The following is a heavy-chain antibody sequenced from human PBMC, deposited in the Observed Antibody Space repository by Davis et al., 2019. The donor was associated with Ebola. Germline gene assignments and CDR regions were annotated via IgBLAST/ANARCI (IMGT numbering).Heavy chain of an antibody. CDR2: ISGSGGST. V-gene: IGHV3-23*01. Sequence: PAGSLRLSCTDSVITFSSYAMTWVRQAPGKGLEWVSAISGSGGSTYYADSVKGRFTISRDNSKNTLYLQMNNLRAEDTAVYYCARRSGPDYWGQGTLVTVSS. D-gene: IGHD6-25*01. CDR1: VITFSSYA. CDR3: ARRSGPDY. J-gene: IGHJ4*02.